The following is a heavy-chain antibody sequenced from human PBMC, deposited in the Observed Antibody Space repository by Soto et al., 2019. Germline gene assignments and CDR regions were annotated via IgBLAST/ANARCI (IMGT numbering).Heavy chain of an antibody. CDR3: ARLAPIAAADGMDA. D-gene: IGHD6-13*01. J-gene: IGHJ6*02. V-gene: IGHV4-38-2*01. Sequence: SDTLSLTCAVSGYSISSGYYWGWIRQSPGKGLEWIGSIYHSGSTYYNPSLKSRVIISVDTSKNQFSLKLSSVTAADTAVYYCARLAPIAAADGMDAWSQGTTVT. CDR2: IYHSGST. CDR1: GYSISSGYY.